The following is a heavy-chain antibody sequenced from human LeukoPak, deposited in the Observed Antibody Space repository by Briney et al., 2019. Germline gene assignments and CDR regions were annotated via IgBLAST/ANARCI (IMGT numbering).Heavy chain of an antibody. CDR1: VGSVSDYY. CDR2: IYYTGST. CDR3: ASRKLGNDY. J-gene: IGHJ4*02. D-gene: IGHD7-27*01. V-gene: IGHV4-59*02. Sequence: PSETLSLTCTVSVGSVSDYYWSWIQQSPGKGLEWIGYIYYTGSTSYNPSLRSRGTISADTSKNQFSLKLSSVTAADTAVYYCASRKLGNDYWGQGTLVTVSS.